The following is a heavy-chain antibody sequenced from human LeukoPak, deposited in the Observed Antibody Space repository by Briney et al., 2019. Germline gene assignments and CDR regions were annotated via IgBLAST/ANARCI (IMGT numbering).Heavy chain of an antibody. D-gene: IGHD6-19*01. CDR3: ARSTYSSGWYDY. CDR1: GDSISSYY. V-gene: IGHV4-59*08. CDR2: IYYSGST. Sequence: PSETLSLTCTVSGDSISSYYWSWIRQPPGKGLEWIGYIYYSGSTNYNPSLKSRVTISVDTSKNQFSLKLSSVTAADTAVYYCARSTYSSGWYDYWGQGTLVTVSS. J-gene: IGHJ4*02.